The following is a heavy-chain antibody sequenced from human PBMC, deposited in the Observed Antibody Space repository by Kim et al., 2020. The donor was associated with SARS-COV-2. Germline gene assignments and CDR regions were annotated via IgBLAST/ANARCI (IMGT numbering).Heavy chain of an antibody. CDR3: AKDHESSGWPTFDY. V-gene: IGHV3-23*01. Sequence: YADSWKGRFTVSRDNAKNTLYLQMDNLRVEDTALYYCAKDHESSGWPTFDYWGQGTQVTVSS. D-gene: IGHD6-19*01. J-gene: IGHJ4*02.